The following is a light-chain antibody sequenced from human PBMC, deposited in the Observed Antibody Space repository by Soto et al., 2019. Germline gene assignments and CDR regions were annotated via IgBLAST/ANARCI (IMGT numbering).Light chain of an antibody. CDR1: SSNIGAGYD. CDR2: GNI. Sequence: QSVLTQPPSVSGAPGQRVTISCTASSSNIGAGYDVHWYQQLPGTAPKLLFYGNINRPSGAPDRFSGSKSGTSASLAITGLQAEDEADYYCQAYDSSLSGVVFGGGTKLTVL. J-gene: IGLJ2*01. CDR3: QAYDSSLSGVV. V-gene: IGLV1-40*01.